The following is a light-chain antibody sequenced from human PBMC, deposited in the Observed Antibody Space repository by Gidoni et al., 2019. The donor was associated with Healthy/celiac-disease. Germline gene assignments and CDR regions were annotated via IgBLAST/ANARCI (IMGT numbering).Light chain of an antibody. CDR2: EGS. CDR1: SSDVGSYNL. V-gene: IGLV2-23*01. J-gene: IGLJ3*02. CDR3: CSYAGSSLPWV. Sequence: QAALTQPATVSGSPGQSITISCTGTSSDVGSYNLVSWYQQHPGQAPKLMIYEGSKRPSGVSNRFSGSKSGTTASLTISCLPAEDEAYYYCCSYAGSSLPWVFRGGPTLTVL.